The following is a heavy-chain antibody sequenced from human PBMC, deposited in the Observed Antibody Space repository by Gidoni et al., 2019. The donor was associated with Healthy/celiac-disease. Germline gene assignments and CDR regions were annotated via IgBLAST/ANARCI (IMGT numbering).Heavy chain of an antibody. D-gene: IGHD5-18*01. J-gene: IGHJ4*02. V-gene: IGHV3-30*18. Sequence: QVQLVESGGGVVQPGRSLRLSCAASGFTFSSYGMHWVRQAPGKGLGWVAVISYDGSNKYYADSVKGRFTISRDNSKNTLYLQMNSLRAEDTAVYYCAKDRIQHLLNLYFDYWGQGTLVTVSS. CDR1: GFTFSSYG. CDR2: ISYDGSNK. CDR3: AKDRIQHLLNLYFDY.